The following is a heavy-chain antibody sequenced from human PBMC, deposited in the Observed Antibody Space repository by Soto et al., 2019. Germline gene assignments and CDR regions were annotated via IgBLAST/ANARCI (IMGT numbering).Heavy chain of an antibody. Sequence: EVQLVESGGGLVQPGGSLRLSCAASGFNFRTYWMSWVRQAPGKGLEWVANIKEDGSDEYYVDSVKGRLTVSRDNAKNLLYLQLNSLRAEDTAVYYCAREGFSYGPKGAVFDHWGQGSLVTVSS. V-gene: IGHV3-7*03. D-gene: IGHD5-18*01. CDR2: IKEDGSDE. CDR3: AREGFSYGPKGAVFDH. J-gene: IGHJ4*02. CDR1: GFNFRTYW.